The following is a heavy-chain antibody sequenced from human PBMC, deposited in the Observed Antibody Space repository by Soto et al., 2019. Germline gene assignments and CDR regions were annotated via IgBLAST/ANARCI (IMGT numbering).Heavy chain of an antibody. V-gene: IGHV4-30-4*01. D-gene: IGHD3-3*01. CDR1: GGSISSGDYY. Sequence: PSETLSLTCTVSGGSISSGDYYWSWIRQPPGKGLEWIGYIYYSVSTYYNPSLKSRVTISVDTSKNQFSLKLSSVTAADTAVYYCARGGLPTIFPLYWGQGTLVTVSS. CDR2: IYYSVST. J-gene: IGHJ4*02. CDR3: ARGGLPTIFPLY.